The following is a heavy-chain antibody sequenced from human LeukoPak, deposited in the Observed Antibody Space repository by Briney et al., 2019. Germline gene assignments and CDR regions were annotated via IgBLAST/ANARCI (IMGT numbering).Heavy chain of an antibody. D-gene: IGHD3-22*01. Sequence: GGSLRLSCAVSGITLSNYGMTWVRQAPGKGLEWVAGISDSGGSTNYADSVKGRFTILRDNPKNTLYLQMNSLRAEDTAVYFCAKRGVVIRVILVGFHKEAYYFDSWGQGALVTVSS. CDR1: GITLSNYG. J-gene: IGHJ4*02. CDR3: AKRGVVIRVILVGFHKEAYYFDS. CDR2: ISDSGGST. V-gene: IGHV3-23*01.